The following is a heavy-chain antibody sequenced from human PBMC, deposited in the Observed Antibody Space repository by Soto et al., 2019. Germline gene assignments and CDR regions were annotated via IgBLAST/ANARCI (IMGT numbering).Heavy chain of an antibody. CDR1: GFTFRSFT. V-gene: IGHV3-21*01. J-gene: IGHJ5*02. D-gene: IGHD6-13*01. Sequence: LRLSCAASGFTFRSFTMNWVRQTPGKGLEWVSTISSNSAYIYYTDALRGRFTISRDNAKNSLHPQLNSLSAEDTAVYYCTRDASRDSSARGWFDPWGPGTLVTVS. CDR2: ISSNSAYI. CDR3: TRDASRDSSARGWFDP.